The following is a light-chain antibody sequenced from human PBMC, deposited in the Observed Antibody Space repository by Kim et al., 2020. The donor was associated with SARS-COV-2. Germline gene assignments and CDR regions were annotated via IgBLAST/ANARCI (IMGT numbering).Light chain of an antibody. CDR3: SSYAGSNNVV. CDR2: EVS. V-gene: IGLV2-8*01. J-gene: IGLJ2*01. CDR1: SSDVGGYNY. Sequence: GQSSTISCTGTSSDVGGYNYVSWYQQHPGNAPKLKIYEVSKRPSGVPDRFSGSKSGNTASLTVSGLQAEDEADYYCSSYAGSNNVVFGGGTQLTVL.